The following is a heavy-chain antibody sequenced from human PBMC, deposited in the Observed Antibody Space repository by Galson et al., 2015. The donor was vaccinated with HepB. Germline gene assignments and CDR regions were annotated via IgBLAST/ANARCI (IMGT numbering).Heavy chain of an antibody. CDR2: ISYDGTKT. CDR3: ASSVASGQGAYPTFYGLEV. CDR1: ALPFSSYA. V-gene: IGHV3-30-3*01. Sequence: SLRLSCAASALPFSSYAMHWVRQTPAKGLEWVAAISYDGTKTHYTDSVKGRFSISRDHSKTTLFLQMDALRVEDTALYYCASSVASGQGAYPTFYGLEVWGQGTTVTVSS. J-gene: IGHJ6*02. D-gene: IGHD2/OR15-2a*01.